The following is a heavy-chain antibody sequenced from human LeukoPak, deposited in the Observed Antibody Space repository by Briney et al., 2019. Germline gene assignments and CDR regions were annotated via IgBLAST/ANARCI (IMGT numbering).Heavy chain of an antibody. D-gene: IGHD3-10*01. CDR1: GFTFSSYS. CDR3: ANHYGSGSYYQHFDY. J-gene: IGHJ4*02. CDR2: ISSSSSYI. Sequence: GGSLRLSCAASGFTFSSYSMNWVRQAPGKGLEWVSSISSSSSYIYYADSVKGRFTISRDNSKNTLYLQMNSLRAEDTAVYYCANHYGSGSYYQHFDYWGQGTLVTVSS. V-gene: IGHV3-21*04.